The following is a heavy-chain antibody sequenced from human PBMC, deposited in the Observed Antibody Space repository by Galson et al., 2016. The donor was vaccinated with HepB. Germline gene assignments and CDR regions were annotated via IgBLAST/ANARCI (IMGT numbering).Heavy chain of an antibody. J-gene: IGHJ5*02. CDR2: INPNSDGT. V-gene: IGHV1-2*04. Sequence: QSGAEVKKPGESLKISCKASGYTFTGYYIHWVRQAPGQGLEWMGWINPNSDGTNYAQKFQGWVTMTRDTSISTAYMELNRLKSDDTAVYYCARGSMVRGLPINWFDPWGQGTLVTVSS. CDR3: ARGSMVRGLPINWFDP. CDR1: GYTFTGYY. D-gene: IGHD3-10*01.